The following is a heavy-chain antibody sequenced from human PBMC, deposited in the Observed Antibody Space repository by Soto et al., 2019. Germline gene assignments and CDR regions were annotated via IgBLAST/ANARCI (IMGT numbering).Heavy chain of an antibody. CDR1: GFTFSNYA. Sequence: PGGSLRLSCEASGFTFSNYAMTWVRQAPGKGLDWVSTTGIPGDAQYADSVKGRFTISRDDSKSTLFLQMNSLRAEDTAVYYCAKDRMKGNSVWDPFDIWGQGTMVTVSS. D-gene: IGHD2-15*01. J-gene: IGHJ3*02. CDR2: TGIPGDA. CDR3: AKDRMKGNSVWDPFDI. V-gene: IGHV3-23*01.